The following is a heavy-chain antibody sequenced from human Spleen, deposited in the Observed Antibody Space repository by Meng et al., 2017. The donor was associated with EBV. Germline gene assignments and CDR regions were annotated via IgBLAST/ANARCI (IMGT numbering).Heavy chain of an antibody. Sequence: QVNPQHGGAGRVNSSGTLSLTCAVYGSSFSGFYWTWIRQPAGTGLEWTGESHHLRSTNSTPNLKRRATISKDTSKNQFSLRLRSVTAADSGVYYCARQRSVDFWGQGTLVTVSS. D-gene: IGHD4-17*01. CDR1: GSSFSGFY. J-gene: IGHJ4*02. CDR3: ARQRSVDF. V-gene: IGHV4-34*01. CDR2: SHHLRST.